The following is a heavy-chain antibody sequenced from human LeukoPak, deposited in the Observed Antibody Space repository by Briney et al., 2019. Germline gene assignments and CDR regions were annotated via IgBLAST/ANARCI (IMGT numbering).Heavy chain of an antibody. CDR1: GYSISSGYY. Sequence: SETLSLTCTVSGYSISSGYYWGWIRQPPGKGLEWIGSIYHSGSTYYNPSLKSRVTISVDTSKNQFSLKLSSVTAADTAVYYCARDPYYYGSGSPYDYWGQGTLVTVSS. CDR3: ARDPYYYGSGSPYDY. J-gene: IGHJ4*02. D-gene: IGHD3-10*01. V-gene: IGHV4-38-2*02. CDR2: IYHSGST.